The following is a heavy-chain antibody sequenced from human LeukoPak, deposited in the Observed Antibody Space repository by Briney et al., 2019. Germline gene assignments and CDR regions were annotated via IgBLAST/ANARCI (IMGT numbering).Heavy chain of an antibody. D-gene: IGHD3-9*01. J-gene: IGHJ4*02. Sequence: GGSLRLSCAASAFTFSNYAMSWVRQAPGRGLEWVSAITGSGGNTYYADSVKGRFTISRDNSKNTLYLQMNSLRAEDTAVYYCAKDHYDILTGPDYWGQGTLVTVSS. CDR2: ITGSGGNT. CDR3: AKDHYDILTGPDY. CDR1: AFTFSNYA. V-gene: IGHV3-23*01.